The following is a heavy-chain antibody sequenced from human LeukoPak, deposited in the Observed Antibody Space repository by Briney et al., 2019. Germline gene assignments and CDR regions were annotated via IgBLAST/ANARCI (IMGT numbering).Heavy chain of an antibody. D-gene: IGHD3-22*01. V-gene: IGHV3-7*01. Sequence: PGGSLRLSCAASGFIFSTYWMTWVRQAPGKGLEWVANIKQDGSEKYYVDSVKGRFTISRDNAKNSLYLQMNSLRAEDTAVYYCARDAYYYDSSGYYLATGYYYYGMDVWGQGTTVTVSS. J-gene: IGHJ6*02. CDR2: IKQDGSEK. CDR3: ARDAYYYDSSGYYLATGYYYYGMDV. CDR1: GFIFSTYW.